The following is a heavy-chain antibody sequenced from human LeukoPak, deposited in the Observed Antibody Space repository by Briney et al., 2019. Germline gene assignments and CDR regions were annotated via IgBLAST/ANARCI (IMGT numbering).Heavy chain of an antibody. V-gene: IGHV3-11*01. CDR2: ISSSGSTI. D-gene: IGHD6-19*01. CDR1: GFTFSDYY. J-gene: IGHJ4*02. Sequence: NAGGSLRLSCAASGFTFSDYYMSWIRQAPGKGLEWVSYISSSGSTIYYADSVKGRFTISRDNSKNTLYLQMNSLRAEDTAVYYCAKDPKQWLVPPVFDYWGQGTLVTVSS. CDR3: AKDPKQWLVPPVFDY.